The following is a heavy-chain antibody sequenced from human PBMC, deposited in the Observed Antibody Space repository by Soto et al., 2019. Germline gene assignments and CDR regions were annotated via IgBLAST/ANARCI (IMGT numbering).Heavy chain of an antibody. CDR3: ARDFLYSSPSRIIYYYYYGMDV. CDR1: GGSISSSSYY. Sequence: SETLSLTCTVSGGSISSSSYYWGWIRQPPGKGLEWIGSIYYSGSTYYNPSLKSRVTISVDTSKNQFSPKLSSVTAADTAVYYCARDFLYSSPSRIIYYYYYGMDVWGQGTMVTVSS. CDR2: IYYSGST. V-gene: IGHV4-39*02. J-gene: IGHJ6*02. D-gene: IGHD6-13*01.